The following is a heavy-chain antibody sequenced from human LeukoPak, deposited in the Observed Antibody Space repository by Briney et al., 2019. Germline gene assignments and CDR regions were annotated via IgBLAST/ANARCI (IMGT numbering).Heavy chain of an antibody. Sequence: SETLSLTCTVSGGSISSSSYYWGWIRQPPGKGLEWIGSIYYSGSTYYNPSLKSRVTISVDTSKNQFSLKLTSVTAADTATYYCARTHPECSSTSCFGWFDPWGQGTLVTVSS. CDR1: GGSISSSSYY. V-gene: IGHV4-39*01. D-gene: IGHD2-2*01. CDR3: ARTHPECSSTSCFGWFDP. J-gene: IGHJ5*02. CDR2: IYYSGST.